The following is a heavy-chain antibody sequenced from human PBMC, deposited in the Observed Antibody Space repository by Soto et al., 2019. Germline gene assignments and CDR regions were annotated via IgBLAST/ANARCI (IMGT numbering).Heavy chain of an antibody. CDR2: ISSSSTGM. Sequence: PGGSLRLSCAASGFTFSSYSMKWVRQAPGKRLEWVSHISSSSTGMYYADSVKGRFIVSRDNAKNSLYLQMNNLRDEDTAVYYCTRAGRGAVVVGDLGYFYYGMDVWGQGTTVTVSS. J-gene: IGHJ6*02. CDR3: TRAGRGAVVVGDLGYFYYGMDV. CDR1: GFTFSSYS. D-gene: IGHD2-15*01. V-gene: IGHV3-48*02.